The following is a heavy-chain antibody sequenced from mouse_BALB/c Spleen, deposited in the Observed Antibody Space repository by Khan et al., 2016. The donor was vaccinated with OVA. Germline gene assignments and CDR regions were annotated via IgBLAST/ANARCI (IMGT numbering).Heavy chain of an antibody. D-gene: IGHD3-3*01. J-gene: IGHJ2*01. CDR2: IYPGTDNT. CDR3: AREDAVYSFDY. CDR1: GYTFTSYW. Sequence: QVQLKQSGAELVRPGASVKLSCKTSGYTFTSYWIHWVIQRSGQGLEWIARIYPGTDNTYYNEKLKDKATLTADKSSNTAYMQLSSLKSEDSAFYFCAREDAVYSFDYWGQGTTLTVSS. V-gene: IGHV1-76*01.